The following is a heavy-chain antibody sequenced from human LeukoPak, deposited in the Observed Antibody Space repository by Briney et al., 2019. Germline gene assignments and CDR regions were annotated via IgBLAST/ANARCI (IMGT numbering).Heavy chain of an antibody. CDR1: GFTFSTYA. V-gene: IGHV3-23*01. CDR3: AKKPTTSTPQDAFDI. CDR2: ISGSGDST. D-gene: IGHD2-15*01. Sequence: GGSLRLSCAASGFTFSTYAMSWVRQAPGKGLEGVSAISGSGDSTYYGDSVKGRFTISRDNSKNTLYLQMNSLRAEDTAVYYCAKKPTTSTPQDAFDIWGQGTMVTVSS. J-gene: IGHJ3*02.